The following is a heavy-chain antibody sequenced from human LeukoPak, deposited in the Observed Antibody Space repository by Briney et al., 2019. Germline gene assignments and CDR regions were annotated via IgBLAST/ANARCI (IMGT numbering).Heavy chain of an antibody. CDR2: ISSSGSTI. V-gene: IGHV3-11*04. D-gene: IGHD6-13*01. CDR3: ASDVGAAAGTAY. CDR1: GFTFSDYY. J-gene: IGHJ4*02. Sequence: GGSLRLSCAASGFTFSDYYMSWIRQAPGKGLEWVSYISSSGSTIYYADSVKGRFIISRDNAKNSLYLQMNSPRAEDTAVYYCASDVGAAAGTAYWGQGTLVTVSS.